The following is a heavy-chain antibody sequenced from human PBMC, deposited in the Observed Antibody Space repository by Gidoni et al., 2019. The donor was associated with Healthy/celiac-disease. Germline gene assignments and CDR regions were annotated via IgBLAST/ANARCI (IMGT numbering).Heavy chain of an antibody. CDR2: IYSGGST. J-gene: IGHJ3*02. Sequence: EVQLVESGGGLVQPGGSLRLSCAASGFTVSTNYMSWVRQAPGKGLEWVSVIYSGGSTYYADSVKGRFTISRDNSKNTLYLQMNSLRAEDTAVYYCAREPAVVTPTSGQNAFDIWGQGTMVTVSS. CDR3: AREPAVVTPTSGQNAFDI. CDR1: GFTVSTNY. V-gene: IGHV3-66*01. D-gene: IGHD3-22*01.